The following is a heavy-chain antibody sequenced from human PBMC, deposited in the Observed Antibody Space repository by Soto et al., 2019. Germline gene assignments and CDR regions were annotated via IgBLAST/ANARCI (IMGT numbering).Heavy chain of an antibody. Sequence: PGGSLRLSGAASVFTFSSYGMHWVRQAPGKGLEWVAVIWYDGSNKYYADSVKGRFTISRDNSKNTLYLQMNSLRAEDTAVYYCARVSGSYWNFDYWGQGTLVTVSS. CDR1: VFTFSSYG. D-gene: IGHD1-26*01. J-gene: IGHJ4*02. CDR3: ARVSGSYWNFDY. V-gene: IGHV3-33*01. CDR2: IWYDGSNK.